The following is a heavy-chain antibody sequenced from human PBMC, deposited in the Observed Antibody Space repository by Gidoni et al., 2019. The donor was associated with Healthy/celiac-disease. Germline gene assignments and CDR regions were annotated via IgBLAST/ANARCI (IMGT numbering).Heavy chain of an antibody. CDR2: ISYDGSNK. D-gene: IGHD3-16*01. CDR1: GVTSSSYA. CDR3: ARVGYYYYYYMDV. Sequence: QVQLVESGGGVVQPGRSLRRSCADSGVTSSSYAMHWGRQAPGKGLEWVAVISYDGSNKYYADSVKGRFTISRDNSKNTLYLQMNSLRAEDTAVYYCARVGYYYYYYMDVWGKGTTVTVSS. J-gene: IGHJ6*03. V-gene: IGHV3-30-3*01.